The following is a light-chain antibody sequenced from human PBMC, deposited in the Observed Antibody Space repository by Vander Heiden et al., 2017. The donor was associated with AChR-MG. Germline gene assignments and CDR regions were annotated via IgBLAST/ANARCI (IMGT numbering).Light chain of an antibody. CDR2: DVS. Sequence: QSALTQPASVSGSPGQSITISCTGTSSDVGGYNYVSWYQQHPGKAPKLMIYDVSKRPSGVSNRFSGSKSGNTASLTISGRQAEDEADYYCSSYTSSSTEVFGTGTKVTVL. CDR1: SSDVGGYNY. J-gene: IGLJ1*01. CDR3: SSYTSSSTEV. V-gene: IGLV2-14*01.